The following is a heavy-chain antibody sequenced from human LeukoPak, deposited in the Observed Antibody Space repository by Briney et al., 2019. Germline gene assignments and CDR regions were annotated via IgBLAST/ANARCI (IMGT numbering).Heavy chain of an antibody. CDR3: ARGGLHRGSYWEGAFDI. J-gene: IGHJ3*02. CDR1: GGSISRYY. CDR2: IYYSGST. Sequence: SETLSLTCTVSGGSISRYYWSWIRQPPGKGLEWIGYIYYSGSTNYNPSLKSRVTISVDTSKNQFSLKLSSVTAADTAVYYCARGGLHRGSYWEGAFDIWGQGTMVTVSS. V-gene: IGHV4-59*01. D-gene: IGHD1-26*01.